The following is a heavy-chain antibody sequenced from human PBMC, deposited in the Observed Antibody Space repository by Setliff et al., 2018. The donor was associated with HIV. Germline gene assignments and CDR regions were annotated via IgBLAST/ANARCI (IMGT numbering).Heavy chain of an antibody. Sequence: ASVKVSCKASGYTFTSYGISWVRQAPGQGLEWMGWISAYNGNTNYAQKLQGRVTMTRDTSTNTVYMELSSLTPEDTAVYYCARGGEGLANWGQGTLVTVSS. CDR1: GYTFTSYG. CDR2: ISAYNGNT. V-gene: IGHV1-18*01. CDR3: ARGGEGLAN. D-gene: IGHD3-16*01. J-gene: IGHJ4*02.